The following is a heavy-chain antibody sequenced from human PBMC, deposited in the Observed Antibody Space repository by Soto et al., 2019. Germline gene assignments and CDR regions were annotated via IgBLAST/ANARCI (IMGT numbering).Heavy chain of an antibody. J-gene: IGHJ4*02. CDR1: GYTFTSYY. CDR2: INPSGGST. V-gene: IGHV1-46*03. CDR3: AIAGRRQLPSDY. Sequence: ASVKVSCKASGYTFTSYYMHWVRQAPGQGLEWMGIINPSGGSTSYAQKFQGRVTMTRDTSTSTVYMELSSLRSEDTAVYYCAIAGRRQLPSDYWGQGTLVTVSS. D-gene: IGHD2-2*01.